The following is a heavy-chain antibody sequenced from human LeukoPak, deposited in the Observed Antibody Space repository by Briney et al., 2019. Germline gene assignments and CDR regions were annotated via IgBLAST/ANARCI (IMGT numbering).Heavy chain of an antibody. D-gene: IGHD2-2*01. CDR1: GYTFTGYY. CDR3: ARDPRIVVVPAAMKDNYYGMDV. V-gene: IGHV1-2*02. CDR2: INPNSGGT. J-gene: IGHJ6*02. Sequence: ASVKVSRKASGYTFTGYYMHWVRQAPGQGLEWMGWINPNSGGTNYAQKFQGRVTMTRDTSISTAYMELSRLRSDDTAVYYCARDPRIVVVPAAMKDNYYGMDVWGQGTTVTVSS.